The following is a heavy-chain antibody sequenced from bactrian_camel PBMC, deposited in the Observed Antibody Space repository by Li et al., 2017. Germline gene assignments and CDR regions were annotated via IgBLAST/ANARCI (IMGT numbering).Heavy chain of an antibody. V-gene: IGHV3S53*01. J-gene: IGHJ4*01. CDR1: YSRYF. D-gene: IGHD3*01. Sequence: VQLVESGGGSVQAGGSLRLSCEPAYSRYFMAWFRQAPGKEREGVAAIDSDGDTDYAGSVKGRFAISKGNDKDTLYLQMNSLKIEDTAVYYCALGSSRQATMTARGKGTQV. CDR2: IDSDGDT.